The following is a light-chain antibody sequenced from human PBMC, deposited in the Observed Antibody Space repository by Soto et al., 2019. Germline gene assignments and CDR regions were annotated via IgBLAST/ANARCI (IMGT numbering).Light chain of an antibody. V-gene: IGKV3-15*01. CDR2: GAS. J-gene: IGKJ4*01. CDR1: QSVSSN. Sequence: IVMTQSPATLSVSPGERVTLSCRASQSVSSNLAWYQQKPGQAPRLLIHGASNRATDIPARFNGSGSGTAFTLTISSLQSEDFAVYYCQQYNRWPPLTFGGGTKVEIK. CDR3: QQYNRWPPLT.